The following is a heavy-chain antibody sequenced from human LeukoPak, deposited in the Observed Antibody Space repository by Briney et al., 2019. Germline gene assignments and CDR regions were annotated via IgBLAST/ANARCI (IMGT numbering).Heavy chain of an antibody. CDR1: GGSISSYY. CDR2: IYYSGST. V-gene: IGHV4-59*01. CDR3: AREGWSAAENWFDP. J-gene: IGHJ5*02. Sequence: SETLSLTCTVSGGSISSYYWSWIRQPPGKGLEWIGYIYYSGSTNYNPSLKSRVTISVDTSKNQFSLKLSSVTAADTAVYYCAREGWSAAENWFDPWGQGTLVTVSS. D-gene: IGHD6-13*01.